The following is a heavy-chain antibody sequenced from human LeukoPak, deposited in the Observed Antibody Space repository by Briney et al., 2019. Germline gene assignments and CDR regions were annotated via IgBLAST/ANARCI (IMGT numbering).Heavy chain of an antibody. Sequence: SQTLSLTCTVSGDSISSGGSGEYSWSWIRRPTGKGLEWIGYIYYSGSTYYNPSLKSRLTISVDTSKNQFSLKLSSVTAADTAVYYCARAGMDSGYSTTFDYWGQGTLVTVSS. CDR3: ARAGMDSGYSTTFDY. CDR2: IYYSGST. V-gene: IGHV4-30-4*01. J-gene: IGHJ4*02. CDR1: GDSISSGGSGEYS. D-gene: IGHD3-22*01.